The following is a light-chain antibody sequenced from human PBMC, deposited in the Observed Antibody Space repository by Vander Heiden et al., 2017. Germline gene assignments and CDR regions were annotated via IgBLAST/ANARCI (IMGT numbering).Light chain of an antibody. V-gene: IGLV3-19*01. CDR2: GKN. Sequence: SELSVALGQTVRITCQGDSLSSYYASWYQQKPGQAPVLVIYGKNNRPSGIPDRFSGSSSGNTAALTITGAQAEEEADDYCNSRDSRGNHLGVFGGGTKLTVL. CDR3: NSRDSRGNHLGV. CDR1: SLSSYY. J-gene: IGLJ3*02.